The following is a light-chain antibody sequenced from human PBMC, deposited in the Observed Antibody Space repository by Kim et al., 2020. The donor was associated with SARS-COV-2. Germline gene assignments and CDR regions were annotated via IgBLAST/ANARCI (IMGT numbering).Light chain of an antibody. Sequence: GQGGTISCSGRRSNIGSNFVYWYQQFPGTAPKLLIHSNDERPAGVPDRFSVSKSGTSASLAITGLQSEHEADYYCAAWDDSLNGWVFGGGTQLTVL. CDR2: SND. J-gene: IGLJ3*02. V-gene: IGLV1-44*01. CDR1: RSNIGSNF. CDR3: AAWDDSLNGWV.